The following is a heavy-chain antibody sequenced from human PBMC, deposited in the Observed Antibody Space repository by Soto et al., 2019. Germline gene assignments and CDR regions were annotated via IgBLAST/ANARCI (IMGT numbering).Heavy chain of an antibody. J-gene: IGHJ4*02. V-gene: IGHV4-31*03. CDR3: ARGHSYGWSPGDS. Sequence: QVQLQESGPGLVKPSQTLSLTCTVAGGSISSSDYYWSWIRQHPGKGLEWIGYIYYTGSTYYSPSLKSRVTLSLDMSKNQFSLKLTSVTAADTAVYYCARGHSYGWSPGDSWGQGTLVTVSS. CDR2: IYYTGST. CDR1: GGSISSSDYY. D-gene: IGHD5-18*01.